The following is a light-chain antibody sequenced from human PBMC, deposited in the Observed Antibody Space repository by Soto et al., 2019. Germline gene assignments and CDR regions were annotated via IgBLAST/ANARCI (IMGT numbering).Light chain of an antibody. J-gene: IGKJ4*01. CDR1: QGISSY. CDR2: AAS. Sequence: DIPLTQSPSFLSASVGDRVTITCRASQGISSYLAWYQQKPGKAPKILSYAASTLHSGVPSRFSGSGSGTDFTLTISSLQPEDFATYYCQQLNSYPLTFGGGTKVEIK. V-gene: IGKV1-9*01. CDR3: QQLNSYPLT.